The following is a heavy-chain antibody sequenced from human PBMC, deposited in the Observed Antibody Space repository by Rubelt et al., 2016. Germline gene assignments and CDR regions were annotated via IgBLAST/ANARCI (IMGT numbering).Heavy chain of an antibody. V-gene: IGHV3-23*01. Sequence: GKGLEWVSRISNSGGSPQYADSVKGRFTISRDNSKNTLYLQMNSLRAEDTAVYYCARDHGSGSFGMDVWGQGTTVTVSS. CDR2: ISNSGGSP. CDR3: ARDHGSGSFGMDV. J-gene: IGHJ6*02. D-gene: IGHD3-10*01.